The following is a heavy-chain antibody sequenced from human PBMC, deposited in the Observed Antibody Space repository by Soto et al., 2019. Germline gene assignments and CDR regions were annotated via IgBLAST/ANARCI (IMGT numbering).Heavy chain of an antibody. D-gene: IGHD4-17*01. V-gene: IGHV3-30-3*01. CDR1: GFTFSSYA. CDR2: ISYDGSNK. Sequence: QVQLVESGGGVVQPGRSLRLSCAASGFTFSSYAMHWVRQAPGKGLEWVAVISYDGSNKYYADSVKGRFTISRDNSKNTLYLQMNSLRAEDTAVYYCVRGGHDYGDHDAMDYWGQGTLVTVSS. J-gene: IGHJ4*02. CDR3: VRGGHDYGDHDAMDY.